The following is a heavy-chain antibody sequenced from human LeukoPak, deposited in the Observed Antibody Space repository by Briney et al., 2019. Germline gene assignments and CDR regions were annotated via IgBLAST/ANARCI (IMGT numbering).Heavy chain of an antibody. D-gene: IGHD3-16*01. J-gene: IGHJ3*01. V-gene: IGHV3-7*01. CDR2: MKGDGSEK. Sequence: GGSLRLSCAASGFTFSTYWMTWVRQAPGKGLEWVANMKGDGSEKHYVDSVKGRFTIPRDNAKNSLYLQMNSLRAEDTAVYYCARPAYTAAYDLWGQGTMVTVSS. CDR1: GFTFSTYW. CDR3: ARPAYTAAYDL.